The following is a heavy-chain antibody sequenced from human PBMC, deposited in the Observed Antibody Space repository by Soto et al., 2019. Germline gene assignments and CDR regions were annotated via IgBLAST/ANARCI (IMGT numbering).Heavy chain of an antibody. J-gene: IGHJ6*03. V-gene: IGHV6-1*01. D-gene: IGHD1-7*01. CDR2: TYYRSRWYN. CDR3: AGTTSHQWYYMDV. Sequence: PSQTLSLTCAISGDSVSSNSAAWSWIRLSPSRGLEWLARTYYRSRWYNDYAVSVRSRITVNPDTSKNKFSLQLTSVTPENTAVYYCAGTTSHQWYYMDVWGKGTTVTVSS. CDR1: GDSVSSNSAA.